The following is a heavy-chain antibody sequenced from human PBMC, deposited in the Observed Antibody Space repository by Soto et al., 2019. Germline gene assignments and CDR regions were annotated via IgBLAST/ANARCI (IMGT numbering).Heavy chain of an antibody. CDR3: ARQRGSTTPFDP. J-gene: IGHJ5*02. Sequence: SETLSLTCTVSGGSIVSGEFCCDWIRQPPWNGLELIGYIFYSGSTYYNPSLKSRVTISVDTSKNQFSLKLSSVTAADTAVYYCARQRGSTTPFDPWGQGTLVTVSS. D-gene: IGHD2-2*01. V-gene: IGHV4-30-4*01. CDR2: IFYSGST. CDR1: GGSIVSGEFC.